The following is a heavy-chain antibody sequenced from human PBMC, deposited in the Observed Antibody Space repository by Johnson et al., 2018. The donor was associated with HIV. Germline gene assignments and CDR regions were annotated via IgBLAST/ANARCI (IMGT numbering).Heavy chain of an antibody. CDR3: ATRDPTYRPGAFDL. Sequence: VQLVESGGGLVQPGGSLKLSCAASGFTVSSNYMNWVRQTPGKGLEWVSVIYSGGSTYYADAVKGRFTISRANSKNTVYLQMNSLRAEATAGYYCATRDPTYRPGAFDLWGQGTMVTVSS. CDR2: IYSGGST. D-gene: IGHD1-14*01. V-gene: IGHV3-66*01. J-gene: IGHJ3*01. CDR1: GFTVSSNY.